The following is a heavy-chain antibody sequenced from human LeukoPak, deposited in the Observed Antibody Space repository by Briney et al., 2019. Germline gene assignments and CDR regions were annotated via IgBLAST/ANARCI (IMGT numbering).Heavy chain of an antibody. V-gene: IGHV1-18*01. CDR2: ISAYNGNT. CDR1: GYTFTSYG. D-gene: IGHD6-13*01. CDR3: ARDQGPSSSWYSWFDP. J-gene: IGHJ5*02. Sequence: ASVKVSCKASGYTFTSYGISWVRQAPGQGLEWMGWISAYNGNTNYAQKLQGRVTMTTDTSTSTAYVELRSLRSDDTAVYYCARDQGPSSSWYSWFDPWGQGTLVTVSS.